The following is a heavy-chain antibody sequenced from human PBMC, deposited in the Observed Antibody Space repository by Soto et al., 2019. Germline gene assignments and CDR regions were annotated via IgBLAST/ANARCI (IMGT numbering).Heavy chain of an antibody. J-gene: IGHJ1*01. V-gene: IGHV3-48*02. D-gene: IGHD4-17*01. Sequence: GWLGLSCVASGFSISYYNMYWVRQAPGKGLEWLSYISRSGSSTDYADSLRGRFTISRDNAKNSLYLQLNSLRDEDTAVYYCAREERLATDSGEYVYFRHWGQGTPVTVYS. CDR1: GFSISYYN. CDR3: AREERLATDSGEYVYFRH. CDR2: ISRSGSST.